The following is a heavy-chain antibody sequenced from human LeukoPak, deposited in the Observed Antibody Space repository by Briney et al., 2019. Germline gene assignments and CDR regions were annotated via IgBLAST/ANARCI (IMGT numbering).Heavy chain of an antibody. V-gene: IGHV3-53*01. J-gene: IGHJ6*02. CDR3: ARDQVPDYDFWSGYLSSYGMDV. CDR1: GFTVSSNY. Sequence: GGSLRLSCAASGFTVSSNYMNWVRQAPGKGLEWVSVIYSGGSTYYADSVKGRFTISRDNSKNTLYLQMNSLRAEDTAVYYCARDQVPDYDFWSGYLSSYGMDVWGQGTTVTVSS. D-gene: IGHD3-3*01. CDR2: IYSGGST.